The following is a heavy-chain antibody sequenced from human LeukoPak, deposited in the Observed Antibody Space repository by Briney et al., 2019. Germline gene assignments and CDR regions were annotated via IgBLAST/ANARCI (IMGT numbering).Heavy chain of an antibody. V-gene: IGHV3-48*02. CDR1: GFTFSSYS. J-gene: IGHJ4*02. CDR3: ARGYCSGGSCYSGPYYFDY. D-gene: IGHD2-15*01. Sequence: QSGGSLRLSCAASGFTFSSYSMNWVRQAPGKGLEWVSYISSSSSTIYYADSVKGRFTISRDNAKNSLYLQMNSLRDEDTAVYYCARGYCSGGSCYSGPYYFDYWGQGTLVTVSS. CDR2: ISSSSSTI.